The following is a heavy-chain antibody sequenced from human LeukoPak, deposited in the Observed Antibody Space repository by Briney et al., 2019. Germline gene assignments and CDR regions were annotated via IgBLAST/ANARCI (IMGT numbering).Heavy chain of an antibody. CDR2: IKRDGSEI. Sequence: GGSLRLSCAASEFTFSNYWMSWVRQAPGKGLEWVANIKRDGSEIYYVDSVKGRFTISRDNAKNSLYLQMNSLRVEDTAVYYCARDRLDSYYYDSSGSDFDYWGQGTLVTVSS. J-gene: IGHJ4*02. V-gene: IGHV3-7*01. CDR1: EFTFSNYW. CDR3: ARDRLDSYYYDSSGSDFDY. D-gene: IGHD3-22*01.